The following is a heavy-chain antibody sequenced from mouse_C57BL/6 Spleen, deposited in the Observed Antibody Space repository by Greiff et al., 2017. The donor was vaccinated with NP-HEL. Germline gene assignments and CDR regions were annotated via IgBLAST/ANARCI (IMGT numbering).Heavy chain of an antibody. D-gene: IGHD3-2*02. CDR2: ILPGSGST. J-gene: IGHJ2*01. Sequence: QVQLKESGAELMKPGASVKLSCKATGYTFTGYWIEWVKQRPGHGLEWIGEILPGSGSTNYNEKFKGKATFTADTSSNTAYMQLSCLTTADSALYYCARQLRLGYFDYWGQGTPLTVSS. V-gene: IGHV1-9*01. CDR1: GYTFTGYW. CDR3: ARQLRLGYFDY.